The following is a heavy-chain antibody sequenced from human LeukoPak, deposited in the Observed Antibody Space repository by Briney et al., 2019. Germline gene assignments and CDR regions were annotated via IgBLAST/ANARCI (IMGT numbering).Heavy chain of an antibody. Sequence: GGSLRLSCAASGFTFTSCAMSWVRQAPGKGLEWVSTITNSGSSTYYADSVKGRFTISRDNSMNALYLQMNSLRGEDTAIYYCAKSLPGSGCYDNWGQGTLVTVSS. CDR2: ITNSGSST. J-gene: IGHJ4*02. CDR1: GFTFTSCA. CDR3: AKSLPGSGCYDN. D-gene: IGHD3-10*01. V-gene: IGHV3-23*01.